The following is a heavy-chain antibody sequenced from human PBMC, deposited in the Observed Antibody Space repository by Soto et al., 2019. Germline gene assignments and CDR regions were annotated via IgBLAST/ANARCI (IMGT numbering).Heavy chain of an antibody. CDR3: HGYGY. J-gene: IGHJ4*01. Sequence: PGGSLRLSCVVSGFTVSSSNYMSWVRQAPGKGLEWVSVIYTGGTTYYADSVKGRFTISRDNSKNTLYLQMNSLRAEDTAVYYCHGYGYWGHGTLVTVSS. CDR2: IYTGGTT. CDR1: GFTVSSSNY. D-gene: IGHD5-12*01. V-gene: IGHV3-53*01.